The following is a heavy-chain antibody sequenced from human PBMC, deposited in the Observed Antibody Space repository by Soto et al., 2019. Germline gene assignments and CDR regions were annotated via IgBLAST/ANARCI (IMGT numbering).Heavy chain of an antibody. CDR3: ARAIVAVTALLDY. V-gene: IGHV3-30-3*01. CDR1: GFTFSSYA. J-gene: IGHJ4*02. D-gene: IGHD2-21*02. CDR2: ISYDGSNK. Sequence: GGSLRLSCAASGFTFSSYAMHWVRQAPGKGLEWVAVISYDGSNKYYADSVKGRFTISRDNSKNTLYLQMNSLRAEDTAVYYCARAIVAVTALLDYWGQGTLVTVSS.